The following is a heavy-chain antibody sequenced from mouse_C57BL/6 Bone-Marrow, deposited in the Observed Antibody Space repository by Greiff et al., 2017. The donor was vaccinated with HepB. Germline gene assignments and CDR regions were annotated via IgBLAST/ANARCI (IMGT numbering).Heavy chain of an antibody. D-gene: IGHD2-2*01. J-gene: IGHJ4*01. CDR1: GYTFTSYW. CDR3: ARGGYDEGGPGYYAMDY. Sequence: QVQLQQPGAELVKPGASVKMSCKASGYTFTSYWITWVKQRPGQGLEWIGDIYPGSGSTNYNEKFKSKATLTVDTSSSTAYMQLSSLTSEDSAVYYCARGGYDEGGPGYYAMDYWGQGTSVTVSS. CDR2: IYPGSGST. V-gene: IGHV1-55*01.